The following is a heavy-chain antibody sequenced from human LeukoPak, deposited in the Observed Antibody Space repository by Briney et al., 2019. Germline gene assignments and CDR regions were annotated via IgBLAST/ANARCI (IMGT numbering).Heavy chain of an antibody. J-gene: IGHJ4*02. CDR3: ARGGLTIFYHEQFDY. Sequence: SETLSLTCAVYGGSSSGYYWSWIRQPPGKGLEWIGEINHSGSTNYNPSLKSRVTISVDTSKNQFSLKLSSVTAADTAVYYCARGGLTIFYHEQFDYWGQGTLVTVSS. CDR1: GGSSSGYY. D-gene: IGHD3-3*01. V-gene: IGHV4-34*01. CDR2: INHSGST.